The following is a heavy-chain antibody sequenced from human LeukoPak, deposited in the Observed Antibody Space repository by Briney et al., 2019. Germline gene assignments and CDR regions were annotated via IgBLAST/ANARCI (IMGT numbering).Heavy chain of an antibody. CDR3: ARRSSAWYALDI. V-gene: IGHV3-48*03. J-gene: IGHJ3*02. Sequence: GGSLRLSCEASGFMFSSHEVNWVRQPPGRGLEWISYISAGGSITYCADSVKGRFTISRDNAKSSLYLQMINLRVEDTALYYCARRSSAWYALDIWGQGTMVSVSP. CDR1: GFMFSSHE. CDR2: ISAGGSIT. D-gene: IGHD2-15*01.